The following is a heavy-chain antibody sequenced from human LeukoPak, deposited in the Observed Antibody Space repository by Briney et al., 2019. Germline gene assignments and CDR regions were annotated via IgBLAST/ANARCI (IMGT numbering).Heavy chain of an antibody. CDR2: ISWNSGRI. CDR1: GFTFNGYA. V-gene: IGHV3-9*01. CDR3: AKAPSGDSSGYYTDAFDI. D-gene: IGHD3-22*01. J-gene: IGHJ3*02. Sequence: PGRSLRLSCAASGFTFNGYAMHWVRQAPGKGLEWVSGISWNSGRIGYADSVKGRFTISRDNAKNSLYLQMNSLRAEDTAFYYCAKAPSGDSSGYYTDAFDIWGQGTMVTVSS.